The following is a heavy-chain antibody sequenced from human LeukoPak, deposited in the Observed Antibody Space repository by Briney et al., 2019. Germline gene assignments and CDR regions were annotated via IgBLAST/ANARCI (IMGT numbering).Heavy chain of an antibody. CDR2: IKTDGSEK. V-gene: IGHV3-7*01. CDR1: GFTFSNYW. D-gene: IGHD3-10*01. CDR3: ARDLSRITMVRGVIIIGPLGY. J-gene: IGHJ4*02. Sequence: GGSLRLSCEGSGFTFSNYWMGWVRQAPGKGLQWVANIKTDGSEKYYVDSVKGRFTISRDNAKNSLYLQMNSLRAEDTAVYYCARDLSRITMVRGVIIIGPLGYWGQGTLVTVSS.